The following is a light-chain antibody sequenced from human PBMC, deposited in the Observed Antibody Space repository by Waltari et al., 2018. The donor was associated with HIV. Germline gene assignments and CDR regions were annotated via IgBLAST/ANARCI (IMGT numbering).Light chain of an antibody. CDR1: SSNIGADYH. CDR3: QSYDRSLSAWV. J-gene: IGLJ3*02. V-gene: IGLV1-40*01. Sequence: QSVLAQPPSVSGAPGQRVTISCTGSSSNIGADYHVSWYQHLPGTAPKLLIYGTSNRPSGVPNRFSGSKSDTSASLAITGLQAEDEADYYCQSYDRSLSAWVFGGGTRLNVL. CDR2: GTS.